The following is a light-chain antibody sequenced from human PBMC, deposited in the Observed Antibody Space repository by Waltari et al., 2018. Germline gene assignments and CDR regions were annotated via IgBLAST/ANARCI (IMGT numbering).Light chain of an antibody. CDR3: QHLNSYPYT. V-gene: IGKV1-9*01. J-gene: IGKJ2*01. CDR1: QGVGTY. Sequence: DIQLTQSPSFLSASVGDRVTITCRASQGVGTYLAWYQQSPGKAPKLLIYAASILQRGVPSRFSGRGAGTEFTLTSSSLQPEDFATYYCQHLNSYPYTFGQGTKLEIE. CDR2: AAS.